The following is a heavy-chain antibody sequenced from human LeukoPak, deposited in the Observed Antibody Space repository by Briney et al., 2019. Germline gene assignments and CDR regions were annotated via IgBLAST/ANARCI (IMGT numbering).Heavy chain of an antibody. CDR3: ARHRIPDALASAFGC. D-gene: IGHD2-2*01. CDR2: IYYSGST. Sequence: PSETLSLTCTVSGGSISSSSYYWDWIRQPPGKGLEWIGAIYYSGSTNYNPSLKSRVTISVDTSKNQSSLKLSSVTAADTAVYYCARHRIPDALASAFGCWGQGTLVTVSS. CDR1: GGSISSSSYY. J-gene: IGHJ4*02. V-gene: IGHV4-39*01.